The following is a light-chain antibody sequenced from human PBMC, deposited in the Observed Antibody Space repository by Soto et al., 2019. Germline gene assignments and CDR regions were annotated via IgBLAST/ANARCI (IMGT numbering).Light chain of an antibody. J-gene: IGLJ3*02. V-gene: IGLV1-51*01. CDR1: SSNIGNNY. Sequence: QSVLTQPPSVSAAPGQKVTISCSGNSSNIGNNYVSWYQQLPGTAPKLLIYDNNKRPSGIPDRFSGSRSGTSATLGITGLQTGDEADYYCETWDSSLSAGRGVFGGGTKLTVL. CDR2: DNN. CDR3: ETWDSSLSAGRGV.